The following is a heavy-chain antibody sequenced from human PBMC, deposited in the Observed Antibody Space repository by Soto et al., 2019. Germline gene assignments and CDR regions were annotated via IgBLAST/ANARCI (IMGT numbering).Heavy chain of an antibody. Sequence: QVHLVQSGAEVKKPASSVKVSCQASGGTFSTYGITWVRQAPGHGLEWMGAIIPVFASTSSAQLFRGRLSITADEVSSTAYMELSGLTSEDTAIDYCATAGFRGTAIQKFEHWGQGTLVTVS. J-gene: IGHJ4*02. V-gene: IGHV1-69*01. CDR2: IIPVFAST. D-gene: IGHD5-12*01. CDR1: GGTFSTYG. CDR3: ATAGFRGTAIQKFEH.